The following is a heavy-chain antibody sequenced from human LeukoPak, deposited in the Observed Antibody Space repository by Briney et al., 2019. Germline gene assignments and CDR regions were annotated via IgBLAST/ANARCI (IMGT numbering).Heavy chain of an antibody. Sequence: GGSLRLSCAASGFIFSNDAMHWVRQAPGKGLEWVAFIWFDGSNKHYADSVKGRFTISRDNSKDTLYLQMDSLRAEDTAVYYCAKGSGSSCYSPCDYWGQGILVTVSS. CDR1: GFIFSNDA. J-gene: IGHJ4*02. CDR2: IWFDGSNK. V-gene: IGHV3-30*02. CDR3: AKGSGSSCYSPCDY. D-gene: IGHD2-15*01.